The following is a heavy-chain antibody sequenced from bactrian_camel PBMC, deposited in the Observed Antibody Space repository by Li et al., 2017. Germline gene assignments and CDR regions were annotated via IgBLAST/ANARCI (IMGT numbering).Heavy chain of an antibody. CDR2: ITADGAV. V-gene: IGHV3S40*01. D-gene: IGHD3*01. Sequence: VQLVESGGGLMQPGGSLRLSCSASGFAFSDYGMTWVRRAPGKELEWVSTITADGAVHYVDSVKDRFTISRDNAKRTLYLQLNSLKTEDTAMYYCARDG. CDR1: GFAFSDYG.